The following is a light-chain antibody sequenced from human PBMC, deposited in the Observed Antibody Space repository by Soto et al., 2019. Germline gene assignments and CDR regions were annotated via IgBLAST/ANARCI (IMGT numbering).Light chain of an antibody. V-gene: IGKV2-30*01. CDR1: QSIVYSDRNAY. CDR3: MQGTHWPPT. J-gene: IGKJ1*01. Sequence: EVVMTQSPLSLPVTLGQPASISCRSSQSIVYSDRNAYLSWFQQRPGQSPRRLIYRASNRDSGVPDRFSGSGSGTDFTLQIDRVEAEDVGIYYCMQGTHWPPTFGRGTRVEIK. CDR2: RAS.